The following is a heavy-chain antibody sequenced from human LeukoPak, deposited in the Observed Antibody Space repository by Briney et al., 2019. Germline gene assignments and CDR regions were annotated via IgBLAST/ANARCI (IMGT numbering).Heavy chain of an antibody. Sequence: SETLSLTCAVYGESLNSYYWSWIRQPPGKGLEWIGEIYESGSTEYNPSLRSRVTISMVPSKQQFSLSLTSVTAADTAVYYCARGAWATRLGSWGLGTPVIVSS. CDR2: IYESGST. D-gene: IGHD2-15*01. J-gene: IGHJ4*02. CDR1: GESLNSYY. V-gene: IGHV4-34*01. CDR3: ARGAWATRLGS.